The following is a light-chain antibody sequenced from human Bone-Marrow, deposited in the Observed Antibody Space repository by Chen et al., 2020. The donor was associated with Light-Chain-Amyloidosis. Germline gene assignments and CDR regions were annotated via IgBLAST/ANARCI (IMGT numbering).Light chain of an antibody. CDR2: DAS. Sequence: DIQMTQSPSSLSASVGDRVTITCQASQDISNYLNWYQQKPGKAHKLLIYDASNLETGVPSRYEGSESGTDFTYPISSLQPEDNATYCCQQYDTRPQLTFGGATKVEIK. V-gene: IGKV1-33*01. J-gene: IGKJ4*01. CDR3: QQYDTRPQLT. CDR1: QDISNY.